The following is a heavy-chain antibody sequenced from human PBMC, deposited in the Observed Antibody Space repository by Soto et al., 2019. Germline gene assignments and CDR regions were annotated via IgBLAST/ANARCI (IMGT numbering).Heavy chain of an antibody. CDR3: AREANTIYAPHGLDV. Sequence: GGSLRLSCAVSGFPFDSYSMSWVRQAPGQGLEWLASLSSGSFYTFHADSIRGRFTISRDDAKNLLFLQMNSLTIEDTATYYCAREANTIYAPHGLDVWGQGTAVTVSS. D-gene: IGHD3-3*01. CDR1: GFPFDSYS. J-gene: IGHJ6*02. V-gene: IGHV3-21*01. CDR2: LSSGSFYT.